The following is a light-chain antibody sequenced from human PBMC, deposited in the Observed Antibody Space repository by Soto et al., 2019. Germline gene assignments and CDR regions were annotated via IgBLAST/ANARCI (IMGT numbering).Light chain of an antibody. Sequence: QSVLTQPPSASGTPGQRVDISCSGSSSNIGSNVVNWYRQLPGTAPRLLIYSSDQRPSGVPDRFSGSKSGTSASLAISGLLPEDDADYYCAARDDSLNGVVFGGGTKLTVL. CDR1: SSNIGSNV. J-gene: IGLJ2*01. V-gene: IGLV1-44*01. CDR3: AARDDSLNGVV. CDR2: SSD.